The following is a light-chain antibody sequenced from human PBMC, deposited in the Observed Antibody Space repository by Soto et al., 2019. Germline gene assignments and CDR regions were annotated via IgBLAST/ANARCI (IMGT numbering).Light chain of an antibody. CDR1: QSVSSSY. CDR2: GAS. J-gene: IGKJ1*01. V-gene: IGKV3-20*01. Sequence: IALTQSPGTLSLYPGARAALSGLASQSVSSSYLAWYQQKPGQAPRLLIYGASSRATGIPDRFSGSGSGTEFTLTISSLQPDDFATYYCQQYNSYSRTFGQGTKVDIK. CDR3: QQYNSYSRT.